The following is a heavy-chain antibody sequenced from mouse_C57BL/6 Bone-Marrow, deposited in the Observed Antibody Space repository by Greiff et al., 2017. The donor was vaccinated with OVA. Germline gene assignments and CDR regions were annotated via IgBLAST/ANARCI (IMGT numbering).Heavy chain of an antibody. D-gene: IGHD1-1*01. Sequence: VQLQQSGAELVRPGSSVKLSCKTSGYTFTSYGINWVQQRPGQGLEWIGYIYIGNGYTEYNEKFKGKATLSSDTSSSTAYMQLRSLTSEDSAIYFWDHYYGRYFDVWGTGTTVTVSS. CDR2: IYIGNGYT. V-gene: IGHV1-58*01. CDR3: DHYYGRYFDV. J-gene: IGHJ1*03. CDR1: GYTFTSYG.